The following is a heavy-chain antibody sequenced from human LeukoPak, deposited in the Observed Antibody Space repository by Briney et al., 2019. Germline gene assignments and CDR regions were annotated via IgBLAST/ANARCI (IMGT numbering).Heavy chain of an antibody. D-gene: IGHD6-19*01. CDR1: GYTFTGYY. CDR2: INPNSGGT. Sequence: ASVKVSCKASGYTFTGYYMHWVRQAPGQGLEWMGWINPNSGGTNYAQKFQGRVTVTRDTSISTAYMELSRLRSDDTAVYYCARGPGGWYGSYWFDPWGQGTLVTVSS. V-gene: IGHV1-2*02. J-gene: IGHJ5*02. CDR3: ARGPGGWYGSYWFDP.